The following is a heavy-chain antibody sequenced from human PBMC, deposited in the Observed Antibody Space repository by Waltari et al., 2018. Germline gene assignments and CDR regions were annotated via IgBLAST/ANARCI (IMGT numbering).Heavy chain of an antibody. J-gene: IGHJ4*02. D-gene: IGHD2-2*02. CDR3: ARDELYCSSTSCYRKFDY. CDR2: IYYSGRT. V-gene: IGHV4-30-4*08. Sequence: QVQLQESGPGLVKPSQTLSLTCTVSGGSISSGDYYWSWIRQPPGKGLEWIGYIYYSGRTYYNPSLKSRVTISVDTSKNQFSLKLSSVTAADTAVYYCARDELYCSSTSCYRKFDYWGQGTLVTVSS. CDR1: GGSISSGDYY.